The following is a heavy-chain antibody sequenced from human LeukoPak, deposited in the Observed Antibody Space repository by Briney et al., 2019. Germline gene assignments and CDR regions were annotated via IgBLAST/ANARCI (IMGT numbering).Heavy chain of an antibody. CDR1: GGSISSSSYF. J-gene: IGHJ5*02. CDR2: IYYSGNT. Sequence: SETLSLTCTVSGGSISSSSYFWGWIRQPPGKGLEWIGSIYYSGNTYYNPSLKRRVTISVDTSKNQFSLKLSSVTAADTAVYYCARGSSSSWSPENWFDPWGQGTLVTVSS. D-gene: IGHD6-13*01. V-gene: IGHV4-39*07. CDR3: ARGSSSSWSPENWFDP.